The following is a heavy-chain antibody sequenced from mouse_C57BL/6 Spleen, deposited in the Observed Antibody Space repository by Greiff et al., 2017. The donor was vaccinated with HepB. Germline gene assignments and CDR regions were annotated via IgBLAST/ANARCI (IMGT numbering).Heavy chain of an antibody. CDR3: ARVPAQATVDY. J-gene: IGHJ2*01. D-gene: IGHD3-2*02. CDR2: IHPNSGST. Sequence: QVQLQQPGAELVKPGASVKLSCKASGYTFTSYWMHWVKQRPGQGLEWIGMIHPNSGSTNYNEKFKSKATLTVDKSSSTAYMQLSSLTSEDSAVYYCARVPAQATVDYGGQGTTLTVSS. CDR1: GYTFTSYW. V-gene: IGHV1-64*01.